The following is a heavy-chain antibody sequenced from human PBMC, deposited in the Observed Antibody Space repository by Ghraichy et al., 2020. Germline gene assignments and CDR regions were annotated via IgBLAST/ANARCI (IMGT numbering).Heavy chain of an antibody. CDR3: ARGYSSSWYVFVDP. Sequence: TLSLTCTVSGGSISSYYWSWIRQPAGKGLEWIGRIYTSGSTNYNPSLKSRVTMSVDTSKNQFSLKLSSVTAADTAVYYCARGYSSSWYVFVDPWGQGTLVTVSS. CDR1: GGSISSYY. V-gene: IGHV4-4*07. D-gene: IGHD6-13*01. CDR2: IYTSGST. J-gene: IGHJ5*02.